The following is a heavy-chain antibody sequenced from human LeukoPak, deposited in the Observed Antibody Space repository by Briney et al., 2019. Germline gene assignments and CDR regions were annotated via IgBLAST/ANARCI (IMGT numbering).Heavy chain of an antibody. J-gene: IGHJ6*02. Sequence: SETLSLTCTVSGGSMRSYYWSWIRQPPGKGLEWIGYIYYSGNTNYNPSLNSRVTTSIDTSKNQFSLKLSSVTAADTAVYYCARGVDSGSSYYYYGMDVWGQGTTVTVSS. CDR1: GGSMRSYY. V-gene: IGHV4-59*01. CDR3: ARGVDSGSSYYYYGMDV. D-gene: IGHD6-6*01. CDR2: IYYSGNT.